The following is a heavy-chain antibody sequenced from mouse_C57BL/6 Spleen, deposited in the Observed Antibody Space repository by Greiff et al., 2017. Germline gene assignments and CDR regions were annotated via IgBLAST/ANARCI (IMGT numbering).Heavy chain of an antibody. V-gene: IGHV5-17*01. J-gene: IGHJ4*01. Sequence: DVHLVESGGGLVKPGGSLKLSCAASGFTFSDYGMHWVRQAPEKGLEWVAYISSGSSTIYYADTVKGRFTIARDNAKNTLFLQMTSLRSEDTAMYYCARLEGDAMDYWGQGTSVTVSS. CDR1: GFTFSDYG. CDR3: ARLEGDAMDY. CDR2: ISSGSSTI.